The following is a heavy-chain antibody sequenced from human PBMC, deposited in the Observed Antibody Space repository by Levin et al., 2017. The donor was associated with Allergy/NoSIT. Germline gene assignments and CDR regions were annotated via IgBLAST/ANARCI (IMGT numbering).Heavy chain of an antibody. Sequence: SETLSLTCTVSGGSISSSSYYWGWIRQPPGKGLEWIGSIYYSGSTYYNPSLKSRVTISVDTSKNQFSLKLSSVTAADTAVYYCARTHLKYCSGGSCHTRGIAFDYWGQGTLVTVSS. CDR2: IYYSGST. J-gene: IGHJ4*02. CDR3: ARTHLKYCSGGSCHTRGIAFDY. V-gene: IGHV4-39*07. D-gene: IGHD2-15*01. CDR1: GGSISSSSYY.